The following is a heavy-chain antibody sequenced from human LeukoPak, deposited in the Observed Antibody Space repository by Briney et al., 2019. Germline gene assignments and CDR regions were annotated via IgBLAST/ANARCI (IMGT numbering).Heavy chain of an antibody. V-gene: IGHV4-34*01. J-gene: IGHJ6*02. Sequence: SETLSLTCAVYGGSFSGYYWSWIRQPPGKGLEWIGEINHSGSTNYNPSLKSRVTISVDTSKNQFSLKLSSVTAADTAVYYCARIRDILTGFRRYYYGMDVWGQGTTVTVSS. CDR3: ARIRDILTGFRRYYYGMDV. CDR1: GGSFSGYY. D-gene: IGHD3-9*01. CDR2: INHSGST.